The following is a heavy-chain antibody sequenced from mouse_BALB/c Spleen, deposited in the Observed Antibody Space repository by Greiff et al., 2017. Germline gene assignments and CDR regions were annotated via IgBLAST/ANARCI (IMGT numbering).Heavy chain of an antibody. CDR1: GYAFTSYN. J-gene: IGHJ4*01. CDR2: IDPYNGGT. D-gene: IGHD1-1*01. Sequence: VQLKESGPELVKPGASVKVSCKASGYAFTSYNMYWVKQSHGKSLEWIGYIDPYNGGTSYNQKFKGKATLTVDKSSSTAYMHLNSLTSEDSAVYYCARRRVITTVVADAMDYWGQGTSVTVSS. V-gene: IGHV1S135*01. CDR3: ARRRVITTVVADAMDY.